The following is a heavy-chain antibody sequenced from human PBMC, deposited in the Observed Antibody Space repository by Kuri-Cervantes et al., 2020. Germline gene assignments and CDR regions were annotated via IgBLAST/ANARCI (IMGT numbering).Heavy chain of an antibody. Sequence: ASVKVSCKASGYTFTNYGISWVRQAPGQGLEWMGWISAYNGNTNYAQKLQGRVTMTTDTSTSTAYMELRSLRSDDTAVYYCARDSTRSYGDLRRGAFDIWGQGTMVTVSS. D-gene: IGHD4-17*01. CDR3: ARDSTRSYGDLRRGAFDI. CDR2: ISAYNGNT. CDR1: GYTFTNYG. V-gene: IGHV1-18*01. J-gene: IGHJ3*02.